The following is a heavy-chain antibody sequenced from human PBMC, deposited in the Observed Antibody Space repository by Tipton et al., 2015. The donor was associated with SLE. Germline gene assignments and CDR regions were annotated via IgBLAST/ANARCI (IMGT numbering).Heavy chain of an antibody. CDR2: IYYSGST. CDR3: ARGERDSSSWYGGAFDI. D-gene: IGHD6-13*01. J-gene: IGHJ3*02. CDR1: GGSFRSHY. Sequence: TLSLTCAVYGGSFRSHYWSWIRQPPGKGLEWIGYIYYSGSTNYNPSLKSRVTISVDTSKNQFSLKLSSVTAADTAVYYCARGERDSSSWYGGAFDIWGQGTMVTVSS. V-gene: IGHV4-59*11.